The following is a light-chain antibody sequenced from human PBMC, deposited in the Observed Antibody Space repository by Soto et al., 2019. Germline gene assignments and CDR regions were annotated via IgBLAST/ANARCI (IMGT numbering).Light chain of an antibody. Sequence: QSVLTQPASVSGSPGQSITISCTGTSSYVGSYSLLSWYQHHPGKAPKLIIYEDIKGPSGVSNRFSGSKSGNTASLRISGLQADDEADYYCYTYTGGSTYLFVTGTKVTVL. CDR1: SSYVGSYSL. J-gene: IGLJ1*01. V-gene: IGLV2-23*01. CDR2: EDI. CDR3: YTYTGGSTYL.